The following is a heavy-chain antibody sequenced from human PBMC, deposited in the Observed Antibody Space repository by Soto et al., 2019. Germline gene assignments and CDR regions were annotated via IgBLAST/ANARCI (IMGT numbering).Heavy chain of an antibody. CDR2: INADGSKK. CDR3: AKRKECRGALIVVVLPTALYFDY. D-gene: IGHD3-22*01. CDR1: GSTFSTYW. J-gene: IGHJ4*02. V-gene: IGHV3-7*03. Sequence: GGSLRLSCAASGSTFSTYWMDWVRQTPGKGLEWVANINADGSKKHYVGSVKGRFTISSDNSKNTLYLQMNSLRPEDTAVYYCAKRKECRGALIVVVLPTALYFDYWGQGTLVTVSS.